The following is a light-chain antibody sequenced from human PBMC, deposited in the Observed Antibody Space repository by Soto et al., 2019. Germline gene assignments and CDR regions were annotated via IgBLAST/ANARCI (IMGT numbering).Light chain of an antibody. V-gene: IGKV1-39*01. CDR2: GAS. CDR1: QTVSNY. CDR3: QQGYSSFFT. Sequence: DIQKTQSPSSLSASVGDRVTITCRASQTVSNYLNWYQHKPGKAPKLLIYGASNLQSGVPSRFSGSGSGTDFTLTISSLQPEDFATYYCQQGYSSFFTFGPGTKVHIK. J-gene: IGKJ3*01.